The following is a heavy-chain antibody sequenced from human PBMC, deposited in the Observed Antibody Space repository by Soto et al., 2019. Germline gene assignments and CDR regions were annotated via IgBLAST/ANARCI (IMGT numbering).Heavy chain of an antibody. V-gene: IGHV3-11*06. J-gene: IGHJ4*02. D-gene: IGHD2-21*01. Sequence: GGSLRLSCATSGFPFSDYYMSWIRQAPGKGLEWLSHISPKSTYRNYADSVKGRFTISRDNTKSSLFLQMNSLGVEDTAVYYCARGGGGGLFEHWGQGVLVTAPQ. CDR2: ISPKSTYR. CDR3: ARGGGGGLFEH. CDR1: GFPFSDYY.